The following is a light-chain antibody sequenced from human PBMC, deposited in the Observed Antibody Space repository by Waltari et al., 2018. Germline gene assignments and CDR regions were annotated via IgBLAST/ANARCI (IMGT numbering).Light chain of an antibody. Sequence: EVVLTQSPATLSSSPGERATLSCRASQSVYNFLAWYQQKPGPAPRLLIYAASQRATGIPARFSGSGSGTDFTLTISSLEPEDVAVYYCQQRANWPPLTFGGGTKVEIK. CDR2: AAS. CDR3: QQRANWPPLT. V-gene: IGKV3-11*01. J-gene: IGKJ4*01. CDR1: QSVYNF.